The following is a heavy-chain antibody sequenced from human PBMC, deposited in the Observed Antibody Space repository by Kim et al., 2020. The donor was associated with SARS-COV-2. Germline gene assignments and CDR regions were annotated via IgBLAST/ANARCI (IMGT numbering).Heavy chain of an antibody. CDR3: VTGRGSDP. J-gene: IGHJ5*02. D-gene: IGHD2-15*01. V-gene: IGHV3-7*01. CDR2: IKEDESDV. Sequence: GGSLRLSCAASGFTFGSFWMNWVRQAPGRGLEWVAVIKEDESDVYYVDSVKGRFTISRDNANNSLYLQMNSLRTADTAVYYCVTGRGSDPWGQGTLVTVSS. CDR1: GFTFGSFW.